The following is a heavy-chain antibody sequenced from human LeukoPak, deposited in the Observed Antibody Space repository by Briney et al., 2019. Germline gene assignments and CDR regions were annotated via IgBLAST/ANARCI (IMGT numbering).Heavy chain of an antibody. J-gene: IGHJ4*02. CDR1: GGSISSSSYY. Sequence: SETLSLTCTVSGGSISSSSYYWGWIRQPPGKGLEGIGSIYYSGSTYYNPSLKSRVTISVDTSKNQFSLKLSSVTAAATAVYYSASLSGVVAATSYFDYWGQGTLVTVSS. CDR2: IYYSGST. V-gene: IGHV4-39*01. CDR3: ASLSGVVAATSYFDY. D-gene: IGHD2-15*01.